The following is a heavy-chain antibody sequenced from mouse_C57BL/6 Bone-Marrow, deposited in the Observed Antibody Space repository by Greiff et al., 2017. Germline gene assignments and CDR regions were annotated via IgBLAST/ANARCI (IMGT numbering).Heavy chain of an antibody. CDR3: STYDGYLDF. J-gene: IGHJ2*01. D-gene: IGHD2-3*01. CDR2: IDPYDGDT. CDR1: GFNFNDYY. V-gene: IGHV14-1*01. Sequence: VQLQQSGAELVRPGASVKLSCTASGFNFNDYYMHWVEQRPEQCLEWIGSIDPYDGDTEYAPKFQGKATMTADQSSNTASLQLSILTSEDTAVYYCSTYDGYLDFWGQGTTLTVSS.